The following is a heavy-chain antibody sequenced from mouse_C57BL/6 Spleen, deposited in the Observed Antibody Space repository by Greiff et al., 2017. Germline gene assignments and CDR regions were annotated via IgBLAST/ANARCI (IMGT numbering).Heavy chain of an antibody. CDR3: ARGIYYDYDGGGLDY. CDR1: GYTFTSYW. Sequence: QVQLKQPGAELVKPGASVKMSCKASGYTFTSYWITWVKQRPGQGLEWIGDIYPGSGSTNYNEKFKSKATLTVDTSSSTAYMQLSSLTSEDSAVYYCARGIYYDYDGGGLDYWGQGTTLTVSS. V-gene: IGHV1-55*01. D-gene: IGHD2-4*01. J-gene: IGHJ2*01. CDR2: IYPGSGST.